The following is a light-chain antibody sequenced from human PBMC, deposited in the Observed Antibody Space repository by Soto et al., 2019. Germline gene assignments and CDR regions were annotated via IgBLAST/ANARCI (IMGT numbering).Light chain of an antibody. V-gene: IGLV2-14*01. CDR1: SSDVGAYNY. J-gene: IGLJ3*02. CDR2: DVN. Sequence: QSVLTQPASGSRSPGQSITISCTGTSSDVGAYNYVSWYQQFPGKAPKLIIYDVNNRPSGVSNRFSGSKSGNTASLTISGLQTEDEGDYHCSSYSDNTSLGVFGGGTKLTVL. CDR3: SSYSDNTSLGV.